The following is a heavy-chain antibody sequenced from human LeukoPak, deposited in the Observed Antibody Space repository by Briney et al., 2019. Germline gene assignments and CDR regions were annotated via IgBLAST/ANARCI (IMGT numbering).Heavy chain of an antibody. CDR3: AKATYYDIRGGMDV. D-gene: IGHD3-9*01. Sequence: GGSLRLACAGSGFILNNYGVHWVGQAPGKGLEGVSVISYDGRYTYYADSVKGRFTISRDHSENMVYLQMDSLRAEDTAMYYCAKATYYDIRGGMDVWGQGTTVTVSS. CDR2: ISYDGRYT. CDR1: GFILNNYG. V-gene: IGHV3-30*18. J-gene: IGHJ6*02.